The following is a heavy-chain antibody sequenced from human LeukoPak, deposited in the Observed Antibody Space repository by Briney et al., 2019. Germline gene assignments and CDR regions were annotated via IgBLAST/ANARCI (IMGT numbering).Heavy chain of an antibody. V-gene: IGHV3-53*01. CDR1: GFTFSNYA. CDR3: ARNNWFDA. Sequence: GGSLRLSCAASGFTFSNYAMSWVRQAPGKGLEWVSVIYSGGSTFYADSVKGRFTISRDNSKNTLYLQMNGLRAEDTAVYYCARNNWFDAWGQGTLVTVSS. CDR2: IYSGGST. J-gene: IGHJ5*02.